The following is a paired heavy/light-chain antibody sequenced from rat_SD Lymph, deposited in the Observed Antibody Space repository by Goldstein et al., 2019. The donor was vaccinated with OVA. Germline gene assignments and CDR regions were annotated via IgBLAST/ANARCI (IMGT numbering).Heavy chain of an antibody. D-gene: IGHD1-3*01. J-gene: IGHJ4*01. V-gene: IGHV2-8*01. CDR1: GVSLTGYS. Sequence: QVQLTESGPGLVRPSETLSLTCTVSGVSLTGYSVFWVRQPSGKGLEWMGRMRYNGDTSYNSGLKSRLSITRDTSKNQVFLKMISLQTEDTGTYYCTIPLTILGVMDAWGQGASVTVSS. CDR3: TIPLTILGVMDA. CDR2: MRYNGDT.
Light chain of an antibody. V-gene: IGKV8S5*01. J-gene: IGKJ5*01. CDR3: QQYYDTPLT. CDR2: WTS. Sequence: DIVMTQSPSSLAVSAGETVSINCKSSHSLLYSGNQKNYLAWYQQKPGQSPKLLIYWTSTRLSGVPDRFIGSGSGTDFTLTISSVQAEDLAIYYCQQYYDTPLTFGSGTKLEI. CDR1: HSLLYSGNQKNY.